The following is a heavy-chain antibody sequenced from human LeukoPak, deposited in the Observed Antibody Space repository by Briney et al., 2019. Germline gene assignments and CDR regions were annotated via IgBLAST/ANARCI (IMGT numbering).Heavy chain of an antibody. V-gene: IGHV3-23*01. CDR2: ISGSGGST. CDR1: GFTFSSYA. Sequence: PGGSPRLSCAASGFTFSSYAMSWVRQAPGKGLEWVSAISGSGGSTYYADSVKGRFTISRDNAKNSLYLQMNSLRAEDTAVYYCARDRGYDFWSGYLDYWGQGTLVTVSS. J-gene: IGHJ4*02. CDR3: ARDRGYDFWSGYLDY. D-gene: IGHD3-3*01.